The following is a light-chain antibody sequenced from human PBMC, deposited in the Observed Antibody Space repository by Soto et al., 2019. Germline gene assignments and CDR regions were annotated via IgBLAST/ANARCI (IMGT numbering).Light chain of an antibody. V-gene: IGLV2-14*01. CDR2: DVS. CDR3: SSYTSSSTLV. J-gene: IGLJ2*01. Sequence: QSALTQPASVSGSPGQSITISCTGTSSDVGGYNYVSWYQQHPGKAPKLMIYDVSNRPSGVSNRFSGSKSGNTASLTLSGLHAEDEADYYCSSYTSSSTLVFGGGTKVTVL. CDR1: SSDVGGYNY.